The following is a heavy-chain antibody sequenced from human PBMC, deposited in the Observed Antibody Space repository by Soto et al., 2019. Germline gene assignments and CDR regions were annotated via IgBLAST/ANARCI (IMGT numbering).Heavy chain of an antibody. Sequence: QVQLVQSGAEVKKPGASVKVSCEASGYPFTSFDLNWVRQTTGRGLEWMGWMNPNNGNRGYARKFEDRLTLTTNTSTNTAYMELTKLGSYDTAVYFWARGIAWRRTRNLDLWGQGTLVTVSS. J-gene: IGHJ5*02. D-gene: IGHD1-1*01. CDR2: MNPNNGNR. CDR3: ARGIAWRRTRNLDL. V-gene: IGHV1-8*01. CDR1: GYPFTSFD.